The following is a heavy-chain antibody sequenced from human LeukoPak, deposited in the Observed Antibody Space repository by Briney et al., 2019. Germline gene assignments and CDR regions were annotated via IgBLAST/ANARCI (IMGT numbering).Heavy chain of an antibody. V-gene: IGHV3-33*01. CDR3: AREIVLMVYAVDY. D-gene: IGHD2-8*01. J-gene: IGHJ4*02. Sequence: GGSLRLSCAASGFTFSSYGMHWVRQAPGKGLEWVAVIWYDGSNKYYADSVKGRFTISRDNSKNTLYLQMNSLRAEDTAVYYCAREIVLMVYAVDYWGQGTLVTVSS. CDR1: GFTFSSYG. CDR2: IWYDGSNK.